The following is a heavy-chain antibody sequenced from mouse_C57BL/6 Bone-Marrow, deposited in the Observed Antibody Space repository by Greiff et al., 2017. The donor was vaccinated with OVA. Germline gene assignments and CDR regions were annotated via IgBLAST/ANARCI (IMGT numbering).Heavy chain of an antibody. CDR2: ISSGGDYI. J-gene: IGHJ1*03. D-gene: IGHD5-5*01. Sequence: EVNVVESGEGLVKPGGSLKLSCAASGFTFSSYAMSWVRQTPEKRLEWVAYISSGGDYIYYADTVKGRFTISRDNARNTLYLQMSSLKSEDTAMYYCTRADYPYFDVWGTGTTVTVSS. CDR3: TRADYPYFDV. V-gene: IGHV5-9-1*02. CDR1: GFTFSSYA.